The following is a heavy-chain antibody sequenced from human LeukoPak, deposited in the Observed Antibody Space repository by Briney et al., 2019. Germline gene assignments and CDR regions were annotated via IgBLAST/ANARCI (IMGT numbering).Heavy chain of an antibody. V-gene: IGHV1-69*04. J-gene: IGHJ5*02. Sequence: GASVKVSCKASGGTFSSYAISWVRQAPGQGLEWMGRIIPILGIANYAQKFQGRVTITADKSTSTAYMELSSLRSEDTAVYYCAKDGNQLLHNWFDPWGQGTLVTVSS. CDR2: IIPILGIA. CDR3: AKDGNQLLHNWFDP. CDR1: GGTFSSYA. D-gene: IGHD2-2*01.